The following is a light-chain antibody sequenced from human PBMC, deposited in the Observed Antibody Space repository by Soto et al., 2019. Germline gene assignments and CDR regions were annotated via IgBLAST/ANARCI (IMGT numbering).Light chain of an antibody. Sequence: EIVLTQSPGTLSLFPGERATLSCRATQSVSSNYLAWYQQKPGQAPRLLIYIASSRATGIPDRFSGSGSGTDFTLTISRLEPEDFAVYYCQQYGTSPWTFGQETNVEIK. CDR1: QSVSSNY. CDR2: IAS. V-gene: IGKV3-20*01. J-gene: IGKJ1*01. CDR3: QQYGTSPWT.